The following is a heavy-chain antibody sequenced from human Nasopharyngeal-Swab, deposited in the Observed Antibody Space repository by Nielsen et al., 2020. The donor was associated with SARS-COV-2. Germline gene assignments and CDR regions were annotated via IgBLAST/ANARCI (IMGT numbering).Heavy chain of an antibody. J-gene: IGHJ6*02. CDR1: GFTFSSYS. CDR2: ISSSSSYI. Sequence: GEPLKISCAASGFTFSSYSMNWVRQAPGKGLEWVSSISSSSSYIYYADSVKGRFTISRDNAKNSLYLQMNSLRAEDTAVYYCARDQGYCSGGSCYYYYGMDVWGQGTTVTVSS. V-gene: IGHV3-21*01. CDR3: ARDQGYCSGGSCYYYYGMDV. D-gene: IGHD2-15*01.